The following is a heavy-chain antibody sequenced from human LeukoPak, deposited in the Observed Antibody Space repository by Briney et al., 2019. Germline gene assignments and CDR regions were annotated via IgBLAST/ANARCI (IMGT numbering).Heavy chain of an antibody. CDR3: AKRGVVIRVILVGFHKEAYYFDS. CDR1: GLTLSNYG. D-gene: IGHD3-22*01. Sequence: GGSLRLSCAVSGLTLSNYGMSWLRQAPGKGLEWVAGISGSAGGTYYADSVQGRFTVSRDNAKNTLYLQLNNLRAEDTAVYFCAKRGVVIRVILVGFHKEAYYFDSWGQGALVTVSS. J-gene: IGHJ4*02. CDR2: ISGSAGGT. V-gene: IGHV3-23*01.